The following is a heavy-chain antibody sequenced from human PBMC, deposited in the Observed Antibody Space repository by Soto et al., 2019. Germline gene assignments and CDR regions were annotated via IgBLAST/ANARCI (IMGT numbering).Heavy chain of an antibody. CDR3: ARQGPTTTIFGVVGGMDV. CDR2: IYPGDSDT. V-gene: IGHV5-51*01. Sequence: PGESLKIACKGSGYSFTSYWIGWVRQMPGKGLEWMGIIYPGDSDTRYSPSFQGQVTISADKSISTAYLQWSSPKASDTAMYYCARQGPTTTIFGVVGGMDVWGQGTTVTVSS. CDR1: GYSFTSYW. J-gene: IGHJ6*02. D-gene: IGHD3-3*01.